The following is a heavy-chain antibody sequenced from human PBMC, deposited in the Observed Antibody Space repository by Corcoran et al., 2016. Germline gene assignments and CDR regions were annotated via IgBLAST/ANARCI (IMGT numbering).Heavy chain of an antibody. D-gene: IGHD3-22*01. Sequence: EVQLVESGVGLVKPGGSLRLSCAASGFPFSNAWMSWVRQAPGKGLEWVGRSKSKTDGGTTDYAAPVKGKFTISRDDSKNTLYLQMNSLKTEDTAVYDGTTDMPRGGYPRGGDDWGQGTRVTGSS. CDR1: GFPFSNAW. CDR2: SKSKTDGGTT. CDR3: TTDMPRGGYPRGGDD. J-gene: IGHJ4*02. V-gene: IGHV3-15*01.